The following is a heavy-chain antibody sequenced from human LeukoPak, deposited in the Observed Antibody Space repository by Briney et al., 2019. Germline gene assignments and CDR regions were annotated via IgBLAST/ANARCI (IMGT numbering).Heavy chain of an antibody. CDR1: GYSFTNYW. J-gene: IGHJ4*02. CDR2: IYPGDSDT. D-gene: IGHD2-15*01. Sequence: GESLKISCKGSGYSFTNYWIGWVRQMPGKGLEWMRIIYPGDSDTRYSPSFQGQVTISADKSISTAYLQWSSLKASDTAMYYCARLEAAGGRYCSGGSCYFGYWGQGTLVTVSS. V-gene: IGHV5-51*01. CDR3: ARLEAAGGRYCSGGSCYFGY.